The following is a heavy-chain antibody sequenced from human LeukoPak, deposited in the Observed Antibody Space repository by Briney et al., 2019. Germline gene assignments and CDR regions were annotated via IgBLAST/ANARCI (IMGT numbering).Heavy chain of an antibody. CDR2: ISYDGSNK. CDR3: ARDRVTELLGYCSSTSCYTYYFDY. CDR1: GFTFSSYA. D-gene: IGHD2-2*02. Sequence: GRSLRLSCAASGFTFSSYAMHWVRQAPGKGLEWVAVISYDGSNKYYADSVKGRFTISSDKSKNTLYLQMNSLRAEVTAVYYCARDRVTELLGYCSSTSCYTYYFDYWGQGTLVTVSS. J-gene: IGHJ4*02. V-gene: IGHV3-30*01.